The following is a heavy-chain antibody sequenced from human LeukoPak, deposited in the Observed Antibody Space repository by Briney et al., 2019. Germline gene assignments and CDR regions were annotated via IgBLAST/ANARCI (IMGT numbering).Heavy chain of an antibody. CDR2: IIPIFGTA. J-gene: IGHJ5*02. D-gene: IGHD4-23*01. CDR1: GGTFSSYA. Sequence: AASVTVSCKASGGTFSSYAISWVRQAPGQGLEWMGGIIPIFGTANYAQKFQGRVTITADKSTSTAYMELSSLRSEDTAVYYCASRVVTEVWWFDPWGQGTLVTVSS. V-gene: IGHV1-69*06. CDR3: ASRVVTEVWWFDP.